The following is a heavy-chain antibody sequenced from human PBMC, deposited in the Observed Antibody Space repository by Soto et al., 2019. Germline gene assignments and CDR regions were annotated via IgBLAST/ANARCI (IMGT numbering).Heavy chain of an antibody. Sequence: QITLKESGPTLVQPTHTLTLTCTFSGFSLTTSGVGVGWIRQSPGRAPQWLAVMYWNDDKRYSPSLQSRLNIHRDTSNTQVVLTLTYMEAVDTATYFCAYRRLVHMTIAKWDWFDPGGKGTRVTVSS. CDR3: AYRRLVHMTIAKWDWFDP. J-gene: IGHJ5*02. CDR2: MYWNDDK. D-gene: IGHD1-26*01. V-gene: IGHV2-5*01. CDR1: GFSLTTSGVG.